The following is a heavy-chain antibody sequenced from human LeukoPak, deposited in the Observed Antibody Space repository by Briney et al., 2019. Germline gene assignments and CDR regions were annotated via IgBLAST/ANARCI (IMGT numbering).Heavy chain of an antibody. D-gene: IGHD5-18*01. V-gene: IGHV3-64D*06. CDR1: GFTFSSYA. CDR2: ISSNGGST. J-gene: IGHJ4*02. Sequence: GGSLRLSCSASGFTFSSYAMHWVRQAPGKGLEYVSAISSNGGSTYYADSVKGGFTISRDNSKNMLYLQMSSLRAEDTAVYYCVKGGSLIQLPYPFDYWGQGTLVTVSS. CDR3: VKGGSLIQLPYPFDY.